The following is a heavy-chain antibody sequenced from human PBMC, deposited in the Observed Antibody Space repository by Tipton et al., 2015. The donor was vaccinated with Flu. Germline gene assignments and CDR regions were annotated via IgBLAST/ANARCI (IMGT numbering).Heavy chain of an antibody. CDR2: IYNNAYT. V-gene: IGHV4-59*12. J-gene: IGHJ4*02. Sequence: TLSLTCTVSGGSIGSYYWNWIRQPPGKGLEWIGYIYNNAYTKYNPSLENRVTISVDTPKKQFSLQLRSVTAADTAVYYCARDPSLGMPDFFDYWGRGTLVTASS. D-gene: IGHD2-2*01. CDR1: GGSIGSYY. CDR3: ARDPSLGMPDFFDY.